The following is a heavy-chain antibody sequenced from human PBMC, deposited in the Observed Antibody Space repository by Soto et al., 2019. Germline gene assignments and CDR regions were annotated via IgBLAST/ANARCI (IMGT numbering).Heavy chain of an antibody. V-gene: IGHV1-18*04. CDR2: ISPYNGTT. CDR3: ARDGERDTGLNFYYYLHGMDA. D-gene: IGHD1-1*01. CDR1: GYTFTTYG. Sequence: GASVKVSCKASGYTFTTYGISWVRQAPEQGLEWMGWISPYNGTTKYAEKFQGEMTMTTDTATSTAYMDLRSLRSDDTAVYYCARDGERDTGLNFYYYLHGMDAWGQGTRVTVS. J-gene: IGHJ6*02.